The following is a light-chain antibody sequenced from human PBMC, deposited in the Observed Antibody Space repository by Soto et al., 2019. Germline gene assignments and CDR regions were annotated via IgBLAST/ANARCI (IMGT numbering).Light chain of an antibody. CDR2: GAS. V-gene: IGKV3-20*01. Sequence: IGLTHSPGTLSLSPWEIATHSCRASQSVSSSYLAWYQQKPGQAPRLLIYGASSRATGIPDRFSGSGSGTEFTLTISSLQPDDFATYYCQQYNSYSWTFGQGTKVDIK. CDR3: QQYNSYSWT. CDR1: QSVSSSY. J-gene: IGKJ1*01.